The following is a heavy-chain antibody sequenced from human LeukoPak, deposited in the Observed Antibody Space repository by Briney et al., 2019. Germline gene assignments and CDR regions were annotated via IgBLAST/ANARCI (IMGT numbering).Heavy chain of an antibody. CDR2: INPKSGDT. Sequence: EASVKVSCKAFGYTFTDHYVHWVRQAPGQGLEWMGWINPKSGDTKYVQEFQGRLTMTSDTPLRTAYMELTSLRSDDTAVFYCASYCGADCAPGGYWGQGTLVTVSS. CDR3: ASYCGADCAPGGY. V-gene: IGHV1-2*02. D-gene: IGHD2-21*01. CDR1: GYTFTDHY. J-gene: IGHJ4*02.